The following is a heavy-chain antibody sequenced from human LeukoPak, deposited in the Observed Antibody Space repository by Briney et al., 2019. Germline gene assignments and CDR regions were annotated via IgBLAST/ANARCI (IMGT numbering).Heavy chain of an antibody. V-gene: IGHV3-15*01. Sequence: GGSLRLSCAASGFTFSSYSMNWVRQAPGKGLEWVGRIKSKTDGGTTDYAAPVKGRFTISRDDSKNTLYLQMNSLKTEDTAVYYCTTGGAETTVTTGLYYYYYYMDVWGKGTTVTVSS. D-gene: IGHD4-17*01. CDR3: TTGGAETTVTTGLYYYYYYMDV. J-gene: IGHJ6*03. CDR2: IKSKTDGGTT. CDR1: GFTFSSYS.